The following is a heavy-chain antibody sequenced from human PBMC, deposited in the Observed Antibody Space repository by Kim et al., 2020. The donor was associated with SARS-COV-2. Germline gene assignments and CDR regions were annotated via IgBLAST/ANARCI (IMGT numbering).Heavy chain of an antibody. CDR2: ISGSGGST. Sequence: GGSLRLSCAASGFTFSSYAMSWVRQAPGKGLEWVSAISGSGGSTYYADSVKGRFTISRDNSKNTLYLQMNSLRAEDTAVYYCAKDPLRSRSSTSCYFFVPWGPRAPVTLSP. J-gene: IGHJ5*02. V-gene: IGHV3-23*01. D-gene: IGHD2-2*01. CDR1: GFTFSSYA. CDR3: AKDPLRSRSSTSCYFFVP.